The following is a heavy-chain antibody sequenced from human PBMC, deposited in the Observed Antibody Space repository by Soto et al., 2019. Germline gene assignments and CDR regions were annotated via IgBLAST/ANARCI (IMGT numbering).Heavy chain of an antibody. CDR2: IKQDGSEK. Sequence: GGSLRLSCAASGFTFSSYWMSWVRQAPGKGLEWVANIKQDGSEKYYVDSVKGRFTISRDNAKNSLYLQMNSLRAEDTAVYYCARPNSGYGSQFDYWGQGTLVTVSS. CDR3: ARPNSGYGSQFDY. J-gene: IGHJ4*02. CDR1: GFTFSSYW. V-gene: IGHV3-7*01. D-gene: IGHD5-12*01.